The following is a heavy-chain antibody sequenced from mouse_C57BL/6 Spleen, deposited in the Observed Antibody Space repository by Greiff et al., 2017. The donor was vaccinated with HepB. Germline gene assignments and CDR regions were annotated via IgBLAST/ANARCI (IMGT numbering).Heavy chain of an antibody. CDR2: IDPETGGT. J-gene: IGHJ4*01. CDR3: TRDGSLDY. D-gene: IGHD1-1*01. Sequence: VQLQQSGAELVRPGASVTLSCKASGYKFTDYEMHWVKQTPVHGLEWIGAIDPETGGTAYNQKFKGKAILTADKSSSTAYMELRSLTSEDSAVYYCTRDGSLDYWGQGTSVTVSS. V-gene: IGHV1-15*01. CDR1: GYKFTDYE.